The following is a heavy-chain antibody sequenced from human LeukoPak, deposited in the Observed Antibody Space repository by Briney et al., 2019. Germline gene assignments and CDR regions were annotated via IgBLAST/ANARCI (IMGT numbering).Heavy chain of an antibody. CDR2: ISYDGNNK. V-gene: IGHV3-30*18. CDR1: GFTFSSYG. CDR3: AKDGNTFYYDTSRFDY. D-gene: IGHD3-16*01. Sequence: GGSLGLSCGASGFTFSSYGMHWVRQAPGKGLEWVAVISYDGNNKNYADSVKGRFTISRDNSKNTLYLQMNSLRAEDTAVYYCAKDGNTFYYDTSRFDYWGQGTLVTVSS. J-gene: IGHJ4*02.